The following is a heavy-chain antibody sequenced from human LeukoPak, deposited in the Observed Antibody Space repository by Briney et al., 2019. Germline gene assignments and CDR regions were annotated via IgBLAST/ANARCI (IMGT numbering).Heavy chain of an antibody. V-gene: IGHV4-34*01. J-gene: IGHJ4*02. CDR1: GGPFSDYY. CDR3: ARDHSGTNYVMD. Sequence: PSETLSLTCAVYGGPFSDYYWSWIRQPPGKGLEWIGKINHSGSTNYSPSLKSRVTISIDTSKSQFSLKLRSVTAADTAVYYCARDHSGTNYVMDWGQGTLVTVSS. D-gene: IGHD4/OR15-4a*01. CDR2: INHSGST.